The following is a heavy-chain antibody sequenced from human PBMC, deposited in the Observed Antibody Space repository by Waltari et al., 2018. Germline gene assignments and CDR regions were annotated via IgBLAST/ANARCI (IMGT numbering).Heavy chain of an antibody. CDR3: ARMNYYDSSGYYYGLDY. J-gene: IGHJ4*02. CDR2: INHSGST. CDR1: GGSFSGYY. V-gene: IGHV4-34*01. D-gene: IGHD3-22*01. Sequence: QVQLQQWGAGLLKPSETLSLTCAVYGGSFSGYYWRWLRQPPGKGLEWIGEINHSGSTNYNPSLKSRVTISVDTSKNQFSLKLSSVTAADTAVYYCARMNYYDSSGYYYGLDYWGQGTLVTVSS.